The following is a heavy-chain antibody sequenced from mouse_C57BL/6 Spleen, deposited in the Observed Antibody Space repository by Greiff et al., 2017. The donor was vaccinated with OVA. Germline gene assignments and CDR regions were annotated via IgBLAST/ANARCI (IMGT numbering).Heavy chain of an antibody. J-gene: IGHJ4*01. CDR3: ARNYYGSRYYYAMDY. D-gene: IGHD1-1*01. Sequence: VMLVESGPGLVAPSQSLSITCTVSGFSLTSYAISWVRQPPGKGLEWLGVIWTGGGTNYNSALKSRLSISKDNSKSQVFLKMNSLQTDDTARYYCARNYYGSRYYYAMDYWGQGTSVTVSS. V-gene: IGHV2-9-1*01. CDR2: IWTGGGT. CDR1: GFSLTSYA.